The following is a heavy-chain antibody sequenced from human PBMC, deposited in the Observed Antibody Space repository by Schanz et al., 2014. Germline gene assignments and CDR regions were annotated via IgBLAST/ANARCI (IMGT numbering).Heavy chain of an antibody. J-gene: IGHJ4*02. D-gene: IGHD3-10*01. V-gene: IGHV3-23*01. CDR3: AKYRGYYRVSGSYRELEY. CDR1: GLTFTSAW. CDR2: IGVDGTTT. Sequence: EVHLLESGGGLVKPGGSLRLSCATSGLTFTSAWMSWVRQAPGKGLEWVSVIGVDGTTTYYADSVKGRFTISRDNSKNTLYLQMNSLRPEDTAVYYCAKYRGYYRVSGSYRELEYWGQGTLVAVSS.